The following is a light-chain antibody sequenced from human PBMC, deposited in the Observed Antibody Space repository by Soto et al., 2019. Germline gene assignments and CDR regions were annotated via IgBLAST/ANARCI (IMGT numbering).Light chain of an antibody. CDR3: QQSYNTPRS. J-gene: IGKJ1*01. V-gene: IGKV1-39*01. CDR1: QTIRTS. CDR2: GAS. Sequence: QMTQSPSSLSASVGARVTITCRASQTIRTSLNWYQQKPGKAPKLLIYGASTLQSGVPSRFSGSGSATDFTLTISSLHPEDFAIYYCQQSYNTPRSFGPGSKVDI.